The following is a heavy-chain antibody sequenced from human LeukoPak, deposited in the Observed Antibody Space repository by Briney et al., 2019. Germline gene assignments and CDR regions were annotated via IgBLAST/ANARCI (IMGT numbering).Heavy chain of an antibody. V-gene: IGHV4-59*01. D-gene: IGHD3-16*02. Sequence: TSETLSLTCTASGGSISSYYWSWIRQPPGKGLEWIGYIYYSGSTNYNPSLKSRVTISVDTSKNQFSLKLSSVTAADTAVYYCARSDYVWGSYRYYFDYWGQGTLVTVSS. CDR3: ARSDYVWGSYRYYFDY. CDR1: GGSISSYY. J-gene: IGHJ4*02. CDR2: IYYSGST.